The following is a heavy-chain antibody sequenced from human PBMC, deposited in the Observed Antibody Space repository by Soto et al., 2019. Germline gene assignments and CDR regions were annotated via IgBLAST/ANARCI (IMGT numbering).Heavy chain of an antibody. J-gene: IGHJ5*02. CDR1: GFTFSSYW. Sequence: GGSLRLSCAASGFTFSSYWMSWVRQAPGKGLEWVANIKQDGSGKYYVDSVKGRFTISRDNSKNTLYLQMNSLRAEDTAVYYCAKGRLVGWFDPWGQGTLVTVSS. D-gene: IGHD4-17*01. CDR2: IKQDGSGK. CDR3: AKGRLVGWFDP. V-gene: IGHV3-7*05.